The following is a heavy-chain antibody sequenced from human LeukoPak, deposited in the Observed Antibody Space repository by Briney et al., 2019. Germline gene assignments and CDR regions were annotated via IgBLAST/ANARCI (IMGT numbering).Heavy chain of an antibody. CDR3: ARASPKIVGATNYFDY. CDR2: ISYDGSNK. Sequence: GRSLRLSCAASGFTFSSYAMHWVRQAPGKGLEWVAVISYDGSNKYYADSVKGRFTISRDNSKSTLYLQMNSLRAEDTAVYYCARASPKIVGATNYFDYWGQGTLVTVSS. D-gene: IGHD1-26*01. J-gene: IGHJ4*02. CDR1: GFTFSSYA. V-gene: IGHV3-30-3*01.